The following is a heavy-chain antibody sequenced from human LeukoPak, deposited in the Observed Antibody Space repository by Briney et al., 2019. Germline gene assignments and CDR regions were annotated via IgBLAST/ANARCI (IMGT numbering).Heavy chain of an antibody. V-gene: IGHV4-59*01. CDR3: ARRYCSGGSCSSFDY. Sequence: PSETLSLTCTVYGGSISSYYWSWIRQPPGKGLEWIGYIYYSGSTNYNPSLKSRVTISVDTSKNQFSLKLSSVTAADTAVYYCARRYCSGGSCSSFDYWGQGTLVTVSS. CDR1: GGSISSYY. CDR2: IYYSGST. J-gene: IGHJ4*02. D-gene: IGHD2-15*01.